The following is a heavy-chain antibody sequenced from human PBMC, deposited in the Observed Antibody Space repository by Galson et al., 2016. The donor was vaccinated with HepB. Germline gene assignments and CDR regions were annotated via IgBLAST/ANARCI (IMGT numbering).Heavy chain of an antibody. V-gene: IGHV4-61*01. Sequence: LTCTVSGGSVSSGTYYWYWIRQPPGKGLECIGYISYSGVTNYNPSLKNRVTMSLDTSTNQFSLKLDSVTAADTALYYCATDAGGGSGSYYRRLDSWGQGTLVTVSS. CDR1: GGSVSSGTYY. CDR3: ATDAGGGSGSYYRRLDS. CDR2: ISYSGVT. D-gene: IGHD3-10*01. J-gene: IGHJ4*02.